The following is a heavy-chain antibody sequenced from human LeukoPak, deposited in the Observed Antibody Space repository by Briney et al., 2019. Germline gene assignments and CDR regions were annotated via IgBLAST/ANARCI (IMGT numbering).Heavy chain of an antibody. V-gene: IGHV4-59*01. CDR3: ARGEEYSSSSGLGY. CDR1: GGSISSYY. D-gene: IGHD6-6*01. CDR2: IYYSGST. Sequence: SETLSLTCTVSGGSISSYYWSWIRQPPGKGLEWIGYIYYSGSTNYNPSLKSRVTISVDTSKNQFSLKLSSVTAADTAVYYCARGEEYSSSSGLGYWGQGTLVTVSS. J-gene: IGHJ4*02.